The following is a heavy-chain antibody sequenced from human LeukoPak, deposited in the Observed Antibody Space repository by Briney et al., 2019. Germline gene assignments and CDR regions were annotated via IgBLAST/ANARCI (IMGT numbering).Heavy chain of an antibody. D-gene: IGHD2-21*01. CDR1: GGSISSGDYY. CDR3: ARHSIPGPIDY. CDR2: IYYSGST. Sequence: PSETLSLTCSVSGGSISSGDYYWSWIRQPPGKGLEWIGSIYYSGSTYYNPSLKSRVTISVDTSKNQFSLKLSSVTAADTAVYYCARHSIPGPIDYWGQGTLVTVSS. J-gene: IGHJ4*02. V-gene: IGHV4-39*01.